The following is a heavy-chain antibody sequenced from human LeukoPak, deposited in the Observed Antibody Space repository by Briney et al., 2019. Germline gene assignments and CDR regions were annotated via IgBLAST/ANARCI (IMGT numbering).Heavy chain of an antibody. D-gene: IGHD3-22*01. V-gene: IGHV1-18*01. CDR1: GYTFTSYG. Sequence: ASVKVSCKASGYTFTSYGISWVRQAPGQGLEWMGWISAYNGNTNYAQKLQGRVTMTTDTSTSTAYMELRSLRSDDTAVYYCARTMYYYASSGYPVYWGQGTLVTVSS. CDR3: ARTMYYYASSGYPVY. J-gene: IGHJ4*02. CDR2: ISAYNGNT.